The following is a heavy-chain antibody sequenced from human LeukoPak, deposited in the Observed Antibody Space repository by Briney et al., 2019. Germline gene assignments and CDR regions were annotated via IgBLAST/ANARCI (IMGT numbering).Heavy chain of an antibody. CDR3: ASSTGWYY. CDR1: GGSFSGYY. D-gene: IGHD6-19*01. J-gene: IGHJ4*02. CDR2: INHSGST. V-gene: IGHV4-34*01. Sequence: PSETLSLTCAVYGGSFSGYYWSWIRQPPGKGLEWIGEINHSGSTNYNPSLKSRVTISVDTSKNQFSLKLSSVTAADTAVYYCASSTGWYYWGQGTLVTVSS.